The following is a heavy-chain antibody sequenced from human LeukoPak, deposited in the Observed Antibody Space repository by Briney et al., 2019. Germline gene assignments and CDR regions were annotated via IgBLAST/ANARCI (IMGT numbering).Heavy chain of an antibody. Sequence: GASVKVSCKASGYTFTGYYIHWVRQAPGQGLEWMGWIIPNSGTTNYLQKFQGRVTMTRDTSISTAYMELSRLRSDDSAFYYCARASYCIPLDYWGQGTLVTVSS. CDR3: ARASYCIPLDY. J-gene: IGHJ4*02. CDR1: GYTFTGYY. CDR2: IIPNSGTT. D-gene: IGHD2-15*01. V-gene: IGHV1-2*02.